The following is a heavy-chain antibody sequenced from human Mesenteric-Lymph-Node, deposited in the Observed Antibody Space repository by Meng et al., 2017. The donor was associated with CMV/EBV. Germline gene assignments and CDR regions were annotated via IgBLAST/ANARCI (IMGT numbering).Heavy chain of an antibody. J-gene: IGHJ4*02. V-gene: IGHV7-4-1*02. CDR3: ARDAIAVAGNVGYDF. D-gene: IGHD6-13*01. CDR2: IDTNTGNP. Sequence: SGYTVTHYALTWLRQAPGQGLEWIGWIDTNTGNPTYGQGFTGRFVFSMDTSVSTAYLQISSLEAEDTAVYFCARDAIAVAGNVGYDFWGQGTLVTVSS. CDR1: GYTVTHYA.